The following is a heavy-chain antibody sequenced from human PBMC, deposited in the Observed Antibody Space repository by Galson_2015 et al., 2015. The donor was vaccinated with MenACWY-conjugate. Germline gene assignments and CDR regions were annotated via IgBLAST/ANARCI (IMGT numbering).Heavy chain of an antibody. V-gene: IGHV3-15*01. CDR1: GFNFTDAW. Sequence: SLRLSCAASGFNFTDAWMTWVRQAPGKGLEWVGRLKSKSDGGTADFAAPVKGRFSISRDDSKKTLYLQMNSLKTDDTAVYYCTTDMLGAYHLPPGLKYYFYGLGFWGQGTTVTVSS. J-gene: IGHJ6*02. D-gene: IGHD3-16*01. CDR3: TTDMLGAYHLPPGLKYYFYGLGF. CDR2: LKSKSDGGTA.